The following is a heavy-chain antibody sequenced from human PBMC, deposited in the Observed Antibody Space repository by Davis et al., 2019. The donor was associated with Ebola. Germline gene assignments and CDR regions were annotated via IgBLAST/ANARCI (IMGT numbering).Heavy chain of an antibody. D-gene: IGHD4-11*01. V-gene: IGHV3-53*01. CDR1: GFTVSSNY. Sequence: PGGSLRLSCAASGFTVSSNYMNWLRQAPGKGLEWVSVIYTGGTTYYADSVKGRFTLSRDDSKNTLFLQMDSLRPEDTAVYYCAREYRDYRNQRQGNDPWGQGTLVTVAS. CDR3: AREYRDYRNQRQGNDP. J-gene: IGHJ5*02. CDR2: IYTGGTT.